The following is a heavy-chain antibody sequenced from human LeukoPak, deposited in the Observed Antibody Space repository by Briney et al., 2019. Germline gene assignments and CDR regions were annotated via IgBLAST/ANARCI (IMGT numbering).Heavy chain of an antibody. CDR1: GATINSNY. CDR2: IYADGSI. V-gene: IGHV3-53*01. D-gene: IGHD3-9*01. Sequence: GGSLRLSCVVSGATINSNYMSWVRQAPGKGLEWVSVIYADGSIYYTDSVKGRFTISRDNAKNSLYLQMNNLRVEDTAMYYCAGGTGFIIKDWGQGTLVTVSS. J-gene: IGHJ4*02. CDR3: AGGTGFIIKD.